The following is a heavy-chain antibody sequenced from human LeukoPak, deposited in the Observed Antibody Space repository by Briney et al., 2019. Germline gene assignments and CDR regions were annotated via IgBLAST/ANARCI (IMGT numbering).Heavy chain of an antibody. D-gene: IGHD6-19*01. J-gene: IGHJ3*02. CDR2: INTNTGNP. CDR3: ARGSESLWLVSDDAFDI. CDR1: GYTFTSYA. V-gene: IGHV7-4-1*02. Sequence: ASVKVSCKASGYTFTSYAMNWVRQAPGQGLEWMGWINTNTGNPTYAQGFTGRFVFSLDTSVSTAYLQISSLKAEDTAVYYCARGSESLWLVSDDAFDIWGQGTMVTVPS.